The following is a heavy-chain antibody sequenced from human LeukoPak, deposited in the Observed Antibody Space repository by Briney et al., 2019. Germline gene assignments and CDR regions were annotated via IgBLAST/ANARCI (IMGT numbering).Heavy chain of an antibody. J-gene: IGHJ5*02. Sequence: PGRSLRLSCAASGFTFSSYGMHWVRQAPGKGLEWVAVISYDGSNKYYADSVKGRFTISRDNSKNTLYLQMNSLRAEDTAVYYCAKDGAYCSGGSCYYDWFGPWGQGTLVTVSS. CDR3: AKDGAYCSGGSCYYDWFGP. CDR2: ISYDGSNK. V-gene: IGHV3-30*18. D-gene: IGHD2-15*01. CDR1: GFTFSSYG.